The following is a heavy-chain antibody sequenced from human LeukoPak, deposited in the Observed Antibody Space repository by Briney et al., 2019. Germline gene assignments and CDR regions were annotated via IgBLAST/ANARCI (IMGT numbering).Heavy chain of an antibody. J-gene: IGHJ4*02. CDR1: GFTLSSYE. V-gene: IGHV3-23*01. Sequence: GGSLRLSCTASGFTLSSYEMSWIRRAPGKGLEWVSSIDYSGGSTHYADSVMGRFTISRDNSKNTLYLQLNSLSADDTAVYYCAKVAGKIGYYFDYWGQGTLVTVSS. D-gene: IGHD6-19*01. CDR2: IDYSGGST. CDR3: AKVAGKIGYYFDY.